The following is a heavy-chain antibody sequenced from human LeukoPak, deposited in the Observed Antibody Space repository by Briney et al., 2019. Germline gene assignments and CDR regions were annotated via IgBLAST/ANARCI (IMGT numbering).Heavy chain of an antibody. CDR3: ASATSEPHFEY. Sequence: ASVKVSCTASGYTFTSYYMYWVRQAPGQGLEWMGIINPSGDNTNYAQKFQGRVTMTRDMSTSTVYMELSSLRSEDTAVYYCASATSEPHFEYWGQGTLVTVSS. D-gene: IGHD1-14*01. V-gene: IGHV1-46*01. CDR1: GYTFTSYY. CDR2: INPSGDNT. J-gene: IGHJ4*02.